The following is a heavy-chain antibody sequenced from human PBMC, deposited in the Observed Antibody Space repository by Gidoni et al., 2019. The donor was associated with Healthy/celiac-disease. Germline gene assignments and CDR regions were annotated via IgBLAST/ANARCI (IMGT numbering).Heavy chain of an antibody. CDR3: TTGAYYYDSSGYYTDY. V-gene: IGHV3-15*01. CDR1: GFTFSNAW. Sequence: EVQLAESGGGVVKPGGALRLSCAASGFTFSNAWTSWVRQAPGKGLEWVGRIKSKTDGGTTDYAAPVKGRFTISRDDSQNTLYLQMNSLKTEDAAVYYCTTGAYYYDSSGYYTDYWGQGTLVTVSS. J-gene: IGHJ4*02. CDR2: IKSKTDGGTT. D-gene: IGHD3-22*01.